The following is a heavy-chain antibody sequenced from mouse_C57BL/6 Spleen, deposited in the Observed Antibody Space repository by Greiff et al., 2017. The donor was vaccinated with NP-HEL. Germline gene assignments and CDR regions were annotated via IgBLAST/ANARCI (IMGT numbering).Heavy chain of an antibody. Sequence: VKLMESGPELVKPGASVKISCKASGYAFSSSWMNWVKQRPGKGLEWIGRIYPGDGDTNYNGKFKGKATLTADKSSSTADMQLSSLTSEDSAVYFCARDSSGYVAWFAYWGQGTLVTVSA. V-gene: IGHV1-82*01. J-gene: IGHJ3*01. CDR2: IYPGDGDT. D-gene: IGHD3-2*02. CDR1: GYAFSSSW. CDR3: ARDSSGYVAWFAY.